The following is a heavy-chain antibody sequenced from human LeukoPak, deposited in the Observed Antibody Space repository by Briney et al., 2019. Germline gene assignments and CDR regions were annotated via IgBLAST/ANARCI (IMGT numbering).Heavy chain of an antibody. D-gene: IGHD4-17*01. CDR2: ISAYNGNT. V-gene: IGHV1-18*01. Sequence: ASVKVSCKASGYTFTSYGISWVRQAPGQGLEWMGWISAYNGNTNYAQRLQGRVTMTTDTSTSTAYMELRSLRSDDTAVYYCASQGSVTTSYYFDYWGQGTLVTVSS. J-gene: IGHJ4*02. CDR1: GYTFTSYG. CDR3: ASQGSVTTSYYFDY.